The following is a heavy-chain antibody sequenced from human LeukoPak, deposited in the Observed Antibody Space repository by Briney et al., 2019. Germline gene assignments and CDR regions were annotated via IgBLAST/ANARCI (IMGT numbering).Heavy chain of an antibody. CDR2: INHNGNVN. CDR3: SRGGGLDV. J-gene: IGHJ6*02. Sequence: GGSLRLSCAASGFTFCSYWMNWARQAPGKGLEWVASINHNGNVNYYVDSVKGRFTISPDNAKNSQYPQMSNLRAEDTGGYFCSRGGGLDVWGQGATVTVSS. D-gene: IGHD3-16*01. CDR1: GFTFCSYW. V-gene: IGHV3-7*03.